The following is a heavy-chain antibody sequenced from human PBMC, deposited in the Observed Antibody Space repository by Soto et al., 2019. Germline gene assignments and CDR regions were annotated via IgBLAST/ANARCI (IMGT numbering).Heavy chain of an antibody. CDR2: INSDGSST. CDR3: ARDQGYCSGGSCYVAGY. V-gene: IGHV3-74*01. Sequence: EVQLVESGGGLVQPGGSLRLSCAASGFTFSNYWMHWVRQVPGKGLVWVSRINSDGSSTGYADSVMGRFTISRDNAKNTVYLQMNSLRAEDTAVYYCARDQGYCSGGSCYVAGYWGQGTLVTVSS. J-gene: IGHJ4*02. CDR1: GFTFSNYW. D-gene: IGHD2-15*01.